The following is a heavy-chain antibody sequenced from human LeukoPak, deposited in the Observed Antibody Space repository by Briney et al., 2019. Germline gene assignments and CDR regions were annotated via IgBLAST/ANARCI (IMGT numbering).Heavy chain of an antibody. Sequence: GGSLRLSCAASGFTFTNAWMSWVRQAPGKGLEWVGRIKSKIDGGTTDYAAPVKGRFTISRDDSKNTLYLQMNSLKTEDTAVYYCTTDHQTTVSPYYYYYYMDVRGKGTTVTISS. CDR3: TTDHQTTVSPYYYYYYMDV. J-gene: IGHJ6*03. V-gene: IGHV3-15*01. D-gene: IGHD4-11*01. CDR2: IKSKIDGGTT. CDR1: GFTFTNAW.